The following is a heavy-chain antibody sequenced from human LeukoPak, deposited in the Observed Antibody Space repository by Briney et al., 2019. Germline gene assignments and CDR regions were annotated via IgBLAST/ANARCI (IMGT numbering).Heavy chain of an antibody. CDR2: IYYSGST. Sequence: SETLSLTCTVSGGPISSYYWSWIRQPPGKGLEWIGYIYYSGSTNYKPSLKSRVTISVDTSKNQFSLKLSSVTAADTAVYYCARDRRYYDTSGTVYYDAMDVWGQGTTVTVSS. J-gene: IGHJ6*02. CDR1: GGPISSYY. D-gene: IGHD3-22*01. V-gene: IGHV4-59*01. CDR3: ARDRRYYDTSGTVYYDAMDV.